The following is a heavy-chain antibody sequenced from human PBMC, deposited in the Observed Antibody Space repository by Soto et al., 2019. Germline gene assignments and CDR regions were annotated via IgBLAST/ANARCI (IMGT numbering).Heavy chain of an antibody. CDR1: GFTFSSYG. CDR3: ARDRKEEHRRSNSCSDAFDI. CDR2: IWYDGSNK. D-gene: IGHD2-2*01. V-gene: IGHV3-33*01. Sequence: GGSLRLSCAASGFTFSSYGMHWVRQAPGKGLEWVAVIWYDGSNKYYADSVKGRFTISRDNSKNTLYLQMNSLRAEDTAVYYCARDRKEEHRRSNSCSDAFDIWGQGTMVTVSS. J-gene: IGHJ3*02.